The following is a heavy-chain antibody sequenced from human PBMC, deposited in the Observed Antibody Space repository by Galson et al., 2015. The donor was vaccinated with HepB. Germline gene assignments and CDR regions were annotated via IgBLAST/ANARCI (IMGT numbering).Heavy chain of an antibody. CDR1: GFTVSSNY. CDR3: ARDMSWYSYGYFDY. CDR2: IYSGGST. D-gene: IGHD5-18*01. J-gene: IGHJ4*02. V-gene: IGHV3-66*01. Sequence: SLRLSCAASGFTVSSNYMSWVRQAPGKGLEWVSVIYSGGSTYYADSVKGRFTIPRDNSKNTLYLQMNSLRAEDTAVYYCARDMSWYSYGYFDYWGQGTLVTVSS.